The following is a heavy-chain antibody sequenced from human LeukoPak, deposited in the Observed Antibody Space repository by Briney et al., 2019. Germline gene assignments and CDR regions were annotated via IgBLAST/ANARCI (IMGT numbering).Heavy chain of an antibody. D-gene: IGHD3-10*01. CDR2: IIPIFGTA. V-gene: IGHV1-69*13. J-gene: IGHJ4*02. CDR1: GGTFSSYA. CDR3: ARVQLAGGFGDY. Sequence: ASVKVSCKASGGTFSSYAISWVRQAPGQGLEWMGGIIPIFGTANYTQKFQGRVTITADESTSTAYMELSSLRSEDTAVYYCARVQLAGGFGDYWGQGTLVTVSS.